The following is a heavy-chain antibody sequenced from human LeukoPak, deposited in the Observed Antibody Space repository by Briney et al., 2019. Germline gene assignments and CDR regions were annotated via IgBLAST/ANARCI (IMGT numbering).Heavy chain of an antibody. D-gene: IGHD4-17*01. J-gene: IGHJ4*02. CDR2: INPNSGGT. CDR3: ARGDFNTVTTIY. CDR1: GHTFTGYY. Sequence: ASVKVSCKASGHTFTGYYMHWVRQAPGRGLEWMGRINPNSGGTNYAQKFQGRVTMTRDTSISTAYMELSRLRSDDTAVYYCARGDFNTVTTIYWGQGTLVTVSS. V-gene: IGHV1-2*06.